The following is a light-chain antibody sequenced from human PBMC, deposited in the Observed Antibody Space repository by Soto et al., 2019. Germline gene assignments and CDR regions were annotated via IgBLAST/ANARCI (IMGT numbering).Light chain of an antibody. CDR3: SSYTSSSTRV. CDR1: SSDVGGYNY. CDR2: EVS. V-gene: IGLV2-14*01. J-gene: IGLJ1*01. Sequence: QSVLTQPASVSGSPGQSIIISCTGTSSDVGGYNYVSWHQQHPGKAPKLMIYEVSNRPSGVSDRFSGSKSGDTASLTISGLQAEDEADYYCSSYTSSSTRVFGTGTKLTVL.